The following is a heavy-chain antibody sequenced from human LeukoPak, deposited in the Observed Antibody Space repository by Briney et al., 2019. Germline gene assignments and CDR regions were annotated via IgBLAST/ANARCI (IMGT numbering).Heavy chain of an antibody. CDR2: ISGSGDST. CDR1: GFTFSSYG. J-gene: IGHJ4*02. D-gene: IGHD2-2*01. V-gene: IGHV3-23*01. CDR3: TRTRGCSSTSCYADY. Sequence: PGGSLRLSCAASGFTFSSYGMHWVRQAPGKGLEWVSGISGSGDSTYYADSVKGRFTISRDNSKNTLYLQMNSLRAEDTAVYSCTRTRGCSSTSCYADYWGQGTLVTVSS.